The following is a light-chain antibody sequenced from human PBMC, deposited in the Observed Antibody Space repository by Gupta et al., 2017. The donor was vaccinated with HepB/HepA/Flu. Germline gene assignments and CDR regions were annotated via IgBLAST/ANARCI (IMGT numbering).Light chain of an antibody. V-gene: IGLV1-47*01. J-gene: IGLJ3*02. CDR3: AAWDDSLSGWV. CDR1: SSNIGSNY. CDR2: RNN. Sequence: QSVLTQPPSASGTPGQRVTISCSGSSSNIGSNYVYWYQQLPGTAPKLLIYRNNQRPSGVPDRFSVSTSGTSASLAISGLRSDDEADYYCAAWDDSLSGWVFGGGTKVTVL.